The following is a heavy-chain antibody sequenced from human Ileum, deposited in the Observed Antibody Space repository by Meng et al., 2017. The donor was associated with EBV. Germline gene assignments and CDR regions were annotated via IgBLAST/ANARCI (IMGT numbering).Heavy chain of an antibody. CDR3: AMGPDYAKPGY. Sequence: EEGPGLVKPEVPQCFSRNLSRRSYSSSTTCWGWTGQPPGKGLEWIQSHCYTDYTYDHPSLKSRVTISADKSKTQFSLMLNPLTAADTAVYYCAMGPDYAKPGYWGQGTLVTVSS. J-gene: IGHJ4*02. V-gene: IGHV4-39*01. CDR1: RRSYSSSTTC. D-gene: IGHD4-17*01. CDR2: HCYTDYT.